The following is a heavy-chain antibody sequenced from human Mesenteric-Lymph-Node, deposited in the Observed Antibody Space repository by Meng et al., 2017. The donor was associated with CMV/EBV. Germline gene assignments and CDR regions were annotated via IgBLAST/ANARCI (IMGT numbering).Heavy chain of an antibody. CDR3: ATLSSRVGLNAFDV. CDR2: IYSGGST. Sequence: GGSLRLSCAVSGFSVSSNYMSWVRQAPGKGLEWVSVIYSGGSTDYADSVKGRLTISRDNSKNTLYLQMNSLRPEDTAEYYCATLSSRVGLNAFDVWGQGTTVTVSS. D-gene: IGHD6-13*01. J-gene: IGHJ3*01. V-gene: IGHV3-66*02. CDR1: GFSVSSNY.